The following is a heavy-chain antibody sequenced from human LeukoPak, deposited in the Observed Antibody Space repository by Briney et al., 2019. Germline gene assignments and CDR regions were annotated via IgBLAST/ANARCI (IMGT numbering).Heavy chain of an antibody. CDR3: ARLSPRNYDIFTGRV. Sequence: GESLKISCKGSGYSFTVYWISWVRQMPGKGLEWMGNIDPSDSSTNYNPSFQGHVTISSDKSISTAFLQRNSLKASDTAMYYCARLSPRNYDIFTGRVWGQGTLVTVSS. V-gene: IGHV5-10-1*01. CDR2: IDPSDSST. CDR1: GYSFTVYW. D-gene: IGHD3-9*01. J-gene: IGHJ4*02.